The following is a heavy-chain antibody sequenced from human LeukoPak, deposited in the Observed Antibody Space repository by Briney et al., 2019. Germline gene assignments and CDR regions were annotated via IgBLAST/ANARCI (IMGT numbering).Heavy chain of an antibody. CDR3: AREEDSSAIRSSDGMDV. D-gene: IGHD6-6*01. V-gene: IGHV3-21*01. Sequence: GGSLRLSCAASGFTFSSYTMNWVRQAPGKGLEWVACISKGSTYIYYADSVKGRFTISRDNAKNSVDLQMNSLRAEDTAVYYCAREEDSSAIRSSDGMDVWGQGTTVTVSS. CDR1: GFTFSSYT. J-gene: IGHJ6*02. CDR2: ISKGSTYI.